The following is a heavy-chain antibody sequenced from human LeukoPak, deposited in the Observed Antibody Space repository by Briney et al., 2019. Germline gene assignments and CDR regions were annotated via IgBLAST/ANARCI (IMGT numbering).Heavy chain of an antibody. CDR3: ARLNNPNSSGWYVKF. J-gene: IGHJ4*02. V-gene: IGHV4-39*01. CDR1: GGSIDSSSYY. D-gene: IGHD6-19*01. Sequence: PSETLSLTCTVSGGSIDSSSYYWGWIRQPPGKGLDWIGSIHCSGSTYYNPSLKSRVTISVDTSKNQFSLNLRSVTAADTAVYYCARLNNPNSSGWYVKFWGQGTLVTVSS. CDR2: IHCSGST.